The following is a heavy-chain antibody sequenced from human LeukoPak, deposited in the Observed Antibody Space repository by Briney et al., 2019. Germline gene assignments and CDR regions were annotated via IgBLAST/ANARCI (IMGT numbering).Heavy chain of an antibody. J-gene: IGHJ6*03. CDR1: GFTFKNYA. Sequence: GGSLRLSCAASGFTFKNYAMHWVRQAPGKGLEYVSAISSNGGSTYYANSVKGRFTISRDNSKNTLYLQMVSLRAEDMAVYYCARAQYCSSTSWQWGPYYYMDVWGKGTTVTVSS. CDR3: ARAQYCSSTSWQWGPYYYMDV. CDR2: ISSNGGST. D-gene: IGHD2-2*01. V-gene: IGHV3-64*01.